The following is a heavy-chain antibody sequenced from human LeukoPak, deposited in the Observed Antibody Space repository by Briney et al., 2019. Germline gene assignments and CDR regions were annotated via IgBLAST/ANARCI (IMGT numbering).Heavy chain of an antibody. CDR3: ARETTGAGTARPFDY. CDR2: IYPSGST. J-gene: IGHJ4*02. D-gene: IGHD6-13*01. Sequence: PSETLSLTCTVSGGSISNFYWSWIRQPAGKTLEWIGRIYPSGSTNYNPSLKSRVTMSVDTSKNQFSLKLSPVTAADTAVYFCARETTGAGTARPFDYWGQGTLVTVSS. V-gene: IGHV4-4*07. CDR1: GGSISNFY.